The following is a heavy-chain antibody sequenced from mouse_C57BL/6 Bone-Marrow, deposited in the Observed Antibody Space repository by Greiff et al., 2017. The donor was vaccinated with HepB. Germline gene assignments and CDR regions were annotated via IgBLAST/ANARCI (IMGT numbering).Heavy chain of an antibody. CDR1: GYTFTSYG. CDR3: ASSDYVLFAY. CDR2: IYPRSGNT. V-gene: IGHV1-81*01. D-gene: IGHD2-4*01. Sequence: QVHVKQSGAELARPGASVKLSCKASGYTFTSYGISWVKQRTGQGLEWIGEIYPRSGNTYYNEKFKGKATLTADKSSSTAYMELRSLTSEDSAVYFCASSDYVLFAYWGQGTLVTVSA. J-gene: IGHJ3*01.